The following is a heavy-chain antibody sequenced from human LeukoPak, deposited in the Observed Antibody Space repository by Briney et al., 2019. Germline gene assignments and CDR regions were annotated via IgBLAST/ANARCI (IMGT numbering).Heavy chain of an antibody. CDR2: IYNGGST. D-gene: IGHD3-10*01. J-gene: IGHJ3*02. V-gene: IGHV4-4*07. CDR1: GDSSSSYY. CDR3: TRVGIYCSGSGSPTFFDI. Sequence: SETLSLTCSVSGDSSSSYYWSWIRQPAGKGLEWIGRIYNGGSTTYNPSLRSRVSMSVGTSKKQISLRLSSVTAADTAVYYCTRVGIYCSGSGSPTFFDIWGQGTLVTVSS.